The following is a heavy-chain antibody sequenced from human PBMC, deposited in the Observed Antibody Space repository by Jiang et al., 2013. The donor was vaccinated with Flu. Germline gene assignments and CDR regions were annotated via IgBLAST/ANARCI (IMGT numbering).Heavy chain of an antibody. V-gene: IGHV1-18*01. Sequence: KKPGASVKVSCKASGYTFTSYGISWVRQAPGQGLEWMGWISAYNGNTNYAQKLQGRVTVTTDNSKSTVYMELNSLRIEDTAVYYCTRAGVAREVGSWGQGTLVTVSS. J-gene: IGHJ5*01. D-gene: IGHD3-10*01. CDR3: TRAGVAREVGS. CDR1: GYTFTSYG. CDR2: ISAYNGNT.